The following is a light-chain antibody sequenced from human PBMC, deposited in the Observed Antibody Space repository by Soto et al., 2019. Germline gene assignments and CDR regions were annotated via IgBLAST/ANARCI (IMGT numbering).Light chain of an antibody. J-gene: IGLJ3*02. CDR3: CSYGGRGILL. CDR1: SSDVGTYDL. CDR2: EVN. V-gene: IGLV2-23*02. Sequence: QSALTQPASVSGSPGQSITISCTGTSSDVGTYDLVSWYQQHPGKAPKLMIFEVNKRPSGVSNRFSGSKSGNTASLTVSGLQAEDEADYYCCSYGGRGILLCGGGTKVTVL.